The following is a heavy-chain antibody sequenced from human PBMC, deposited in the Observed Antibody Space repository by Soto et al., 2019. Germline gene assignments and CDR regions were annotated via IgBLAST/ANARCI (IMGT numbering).Heavy chain of an antibody. V-gene: IGHV4-4*02. Sequence: LTCAVSGGSLASNHWWTWVRQPPGQGLEGIGKIYRTGSTNYNPSLKSRVTISLDKSENQFSLKVTSLTAADTAVYYCARRDPGTCVDYCGPGGLVTV. J-gene: IGHJ4*02. CDR3: ARRDPGTCVDY. D-gene: IGHD1-7*01. CDR1: GGSLASNHW. CDR2: IYRTGST.